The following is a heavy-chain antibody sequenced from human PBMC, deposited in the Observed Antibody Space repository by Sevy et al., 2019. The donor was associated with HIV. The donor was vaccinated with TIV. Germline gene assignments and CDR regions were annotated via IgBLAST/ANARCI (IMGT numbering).Heavy chain of an antibody. CDR2: ISWNSGRI. D-gene: IGHD6-25*01. CDR1: GFSFHDYA. CDR3: AKDRAATDYYYGTDV. V-gene: IGHV3-9*01. Sequence: GGSLRLSCAASGFSFHDYAMHWVRQAPGKGLEWVSGISWNSGRIGYADSVKGRFTISRDNAKKSLYLEMNSLRAEDTAFYYCAKDRAATDYYYGTDVWGQGTTVTVSS. J-gene: IGHJ6*02.